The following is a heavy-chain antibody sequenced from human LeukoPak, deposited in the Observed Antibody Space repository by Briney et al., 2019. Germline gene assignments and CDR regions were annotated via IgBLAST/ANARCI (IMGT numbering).Heavy chain of an antibody. J-gene: IGHJ4*02. CDR3: ARDSPVYYDSSGYIGN. CDR2: INPSGGST. Sequence: GASVKVSCKASGYTFTSYYMHWVRQAPGQGLEWMGIINPSGGSTSYAQKFQGRVTMTRDTSISTAYMELSRLRSDDTAVYYCARDSPVYYDSSGYIGNWGQGTLVTVSS. V-gene: IGHV1-46*01. CDR1: GYTFTSYY. D-gene: IGHD3-22*01.